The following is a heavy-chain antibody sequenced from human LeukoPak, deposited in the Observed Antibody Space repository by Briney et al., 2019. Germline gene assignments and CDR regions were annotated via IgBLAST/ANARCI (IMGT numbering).Heavy chain of an antibody. CDR2: IYYSGST. D-gene: IGHD3-9*01. V-gene: IGHV4-59*12. J-gene: IGHJ6*04. CDR3: ARGLVIMLAMDV. CDR1: GGSISSYY. Sequence: SETLSLTCTVSGGSISSYYWSWIRQPPGKGLEWIGYIYYSGSTNYNPSLKSRVTISVDTSKNQFSLKLSSVTAADTAVYYCARGLVIMLAMDVWGKGTTVTVSS.